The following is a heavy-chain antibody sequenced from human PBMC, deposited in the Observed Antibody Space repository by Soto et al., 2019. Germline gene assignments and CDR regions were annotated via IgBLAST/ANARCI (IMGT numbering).Heavy chain of an antibody. CDR1: GGSFSGYY. V-gene: IGHV4-34*01. D-gene: IGHD3-10*01. J-gene: IGHJ6*02. CDR2: INHSGST. Sequence: SETLSLTCAVYGGSFSGYYWSWIRQPPGKGLEWIGEINHSGSTNYNPSLKSRVTISVDTSKNQFSLKLSSVTAADTAVYYCERPKRTYYYGSGSRSGMDVWGQGTTVTVSS. CDR3: ERPKRTYYYGSGSRSGMDV.